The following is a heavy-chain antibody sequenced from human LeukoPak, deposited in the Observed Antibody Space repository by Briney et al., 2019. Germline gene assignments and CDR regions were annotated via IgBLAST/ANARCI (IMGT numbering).Heavy chain of an antibody. Sequence: ASVKVSCKSSAGTFSSYAISWVRQAPGQGLEWMGRIIPILGIANYAQKFQGRVTITADKSTSTAYMEQSSLRSEDTAVYYCARGSGYHFDYWGQGTLVTVSS. CDR3: ARGSGYHFDY. D-gene: IGHD3-9*01. CDR2: IIPILGIA. J-gene: IGHJ4*02. V-gene: IGHV1-69*04. CDR1: AGTFSSYA.